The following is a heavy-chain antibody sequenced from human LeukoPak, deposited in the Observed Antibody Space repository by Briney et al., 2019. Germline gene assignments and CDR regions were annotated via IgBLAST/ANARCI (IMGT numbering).Heavy chain of an antibody. V-gene: IGHV3-11*04. D-gene: IGHD1-7*01. CDR2: ISDSGSAI. J-gene: IGHJ4*02. CDR1: GFTFSDYY. Sequence: GGSLRLSCAASGFTFSDYYMSWFRQAPGKGLECVSYISDSGSAISYADSVKGRFTISRDNAKNSLYLQMNSLRVEDTAVYYCARGPRYNWNSNYFPFDYWGQGTLVTVSS. CDR3: ARGPRYNWNSNYFPFDY.